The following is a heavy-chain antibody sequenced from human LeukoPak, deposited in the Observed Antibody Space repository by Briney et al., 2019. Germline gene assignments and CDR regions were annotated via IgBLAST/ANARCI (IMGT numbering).Heavy chain of an antibody. D-gene: IGHD3-10*01. Sequence: PSETLSLTCTVSGGSTSSGGYYWSWIRQHPGKGLEWIGYIYYSGSTYYNPSLKSRVTISVDTSKNQFSLKLSSVTAADTAVYYCARAMVRGVRLFDYWGQGTLVTVSS. CDR2: IYYSGST. CDR1: GGSTSSGGYY. J-gene: IGHJ4*02. CDR3: ARAMVRGVRLFDY. V-gene: IGHV4-31*03.